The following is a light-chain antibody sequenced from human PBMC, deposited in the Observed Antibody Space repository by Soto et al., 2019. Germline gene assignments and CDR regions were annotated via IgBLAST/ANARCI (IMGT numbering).Light chain of an antibody. CDR3: SSYTSRRMYV. J-gene: IGLJ1*01. V-gene: IGLV2-14*03. CDR2: DVT. Sequence: QSVLAQPASVSGSPGQSITISCTGTSSDVGGYNFVTWHQQHPGKAPKLIIHDVTNRPSGVSDRFSGPKSGNTASLTISGLQAEDEADYYCSSYTSRRMYVFGTGTKVTV. CDR1: SSDVGGYNF.